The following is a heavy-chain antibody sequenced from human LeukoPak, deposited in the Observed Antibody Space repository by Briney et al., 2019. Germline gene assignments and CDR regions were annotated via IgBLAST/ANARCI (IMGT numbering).Heavy chain of an antibody. Sequence: GGSLRLSCAASGFTFSSYWMHWVRQAPGKGLVWVSRINSDGSSTSYADSVKGRFTISRDNAKNALYLQMNSLRAEDTAVYYCARDPVYYDFWSGPSDAFDIWGQGTMVTVSS. CDR2: INSDGSST. J-gene: IGHJ3*02. CDR3: ARDPVYYDFWSGPSDAFDI. D-gene: IGHD3-3*01. CDR1: GFTFSSYW. V-gene: IGHV3-74*01.